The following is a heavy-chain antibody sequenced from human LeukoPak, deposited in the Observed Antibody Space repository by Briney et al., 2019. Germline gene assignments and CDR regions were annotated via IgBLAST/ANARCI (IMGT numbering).Heavy chain of an antibody. V-gene: IGHV3-23*01. J-gene: IGHJ6*02. CDR2: ISGTTSGT. CDR1: GFTVSSNY. D-gene: IGHD1-14*01. Sequence: GSLRLSCAASGFTVSSNYMSWVRQAPGKGLEWVSGISGTTSGTYYADSVKGRFTISRDNSKNTLFLQVNSLRAEDTAVYYCAKVRTYFYHGLDVWGQGTTVTVSS. CDR3: AKVRTYFYHGLDV.